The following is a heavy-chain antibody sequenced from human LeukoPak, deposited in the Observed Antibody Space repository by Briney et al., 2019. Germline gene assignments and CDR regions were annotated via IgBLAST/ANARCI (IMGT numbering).Heavy chain of an antibody. CDR1: GFTVSSNF. CDR2: IHAGGTT. Sequence: GGSLRLSCAVSGFTVSSNFMNWVRQAPGKGLEWVSVIHAGGTTFYADSVKGRFTISRDNSKNTLYLQMNSLRADDTAVYYCAREVRGDYFDFWGQGTLVTVSS. D-gene: IGHD3-16*01. V-gene: IGHV3-53*01. J-gene: IGHJ4*02. CDR3: AREVRGDYFDF.